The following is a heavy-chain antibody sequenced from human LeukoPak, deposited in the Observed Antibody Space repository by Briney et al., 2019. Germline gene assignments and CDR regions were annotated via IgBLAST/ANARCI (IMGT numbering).Heavy chain of an antibody. Sequence: GGSLRLSCAASGFTFSSYGMHWVRQAPGKGLEWVGVISYDGSNKFYADSVKGRFTISRDNSKNTLYLQMNSLGAEDTAVYYCAKDLSVTYGSGSYYFDYWGQGTLVTVPS. D-gene: IGHD3-10*01. V-gene: IGHV3-30*18. CDR1: GFTFSSYG. J-gene: IGHJ4*02. CDR3: AKDLSVTYGSGSYYFDY. CDR2: ISYDGSNK.